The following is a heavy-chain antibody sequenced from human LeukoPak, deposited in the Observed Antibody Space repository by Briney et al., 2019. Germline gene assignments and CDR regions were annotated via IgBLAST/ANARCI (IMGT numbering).Heavy chain of an antibody. CDR3: AKAQRISPSSLYVRGSDYYYYGMDV. Sequence: PGGSLRLSCAASGFTFTSYAMSWVRQAPGKELESVSAISSSGGSTYYAGSVKGRFTISSDNSKNTLYLQMNSLRAEDTAVYYCAKAQRISPSSLYVRGSDYYYYGMDVWGQGTTVTVSS. D-gene: IGHD6-13*01. V-gene: IGHV3-23*01. J-gene: IGHJ6*02. CDR1: GFTFTSYA. CDR2: ISSSGGST.